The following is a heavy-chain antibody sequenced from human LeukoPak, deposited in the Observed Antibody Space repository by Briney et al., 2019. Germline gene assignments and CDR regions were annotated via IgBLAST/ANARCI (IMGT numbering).Heavy chain of an antibody. Sequence: SETLSLTCAVYGGSFSGYYWGWIRQPPGKGLEWIGSIYYSGSTYYNPSLKSRVTISVDTSKNQFSLRLSSVTAADTAVYYCAKGPNYYDSSPFDYWGQGTLVTVSS. CDR3: AKGPNYYDSSPFDY. CDR2: IYYSGST. D-gene: IGHD3-22*01. CDR1: GGSFSGYY. J-gene: IGHJ4*02. V-gene: IGHV4-39*01.